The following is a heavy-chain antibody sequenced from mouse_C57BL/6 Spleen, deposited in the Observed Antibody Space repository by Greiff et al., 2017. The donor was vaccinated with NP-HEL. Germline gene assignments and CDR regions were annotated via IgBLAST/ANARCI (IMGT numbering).Heavy chain of an antibody. Sequence: EVNVVESGGGLVQPGGSLSLSCAASGFTFTDYYMSWVRQPPGKALEWLGFIRHKANGYTTEYSASVKGRFTISRDNAQSILYLQMKALRAEDSATYYCARYRGEFGDDFDDWGQGTTLTVSS. CDR3: ARYRGEFGDDFDD. CDR2: IRHKANGYTT. D-gene: IGHD2-13*01. CDR1: GFTFTDYY. V-gene: IGHV7-3*01. J-gene: IGHJ2*01.